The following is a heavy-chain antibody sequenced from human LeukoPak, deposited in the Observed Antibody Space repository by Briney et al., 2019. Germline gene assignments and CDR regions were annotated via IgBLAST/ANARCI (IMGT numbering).Heavy chain of an antibody. CDR3: ARDSGDSSGCYFDY. D-gene: IGHD3-22*01. J-gene: IGHJ4*02. CDR2: ISSSSSYI. CDR1: GFTFSSYS. Sequence: GGSLRLSCAASGFTFSSYSMNWVRQAPGKGLEWVSSISSSSSYIYYADSVKGRFTISRDNAKNSLYLQMNGLRAEDTALYYCARDSGDSSGCYFDYWGRGALVTVSS. V-gene: IGHV3-21*01.